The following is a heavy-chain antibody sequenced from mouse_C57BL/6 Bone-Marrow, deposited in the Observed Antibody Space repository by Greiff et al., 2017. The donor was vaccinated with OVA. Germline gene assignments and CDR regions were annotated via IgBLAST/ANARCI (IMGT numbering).Heavy chain of an antibody. CDR2: ISSGGSYT. V-gene: IGHV5-6*01. CDR3: ARYWYYAMDY. D-gene: IGHD4-1*01. Sequence: EVQLVESGGDLVKPGGSLKLSCAASGFTFSSYGMSWVRQTPDKRLEWVATISSGGSYTYYPDSVKGRFTISRDNAKNTLYLQMSSLKSEDTAMYYCARYWYYAMDYWGQGTSVTVSS. J-gene: IGHJ4*01. CDR1: GFTFSSYG.